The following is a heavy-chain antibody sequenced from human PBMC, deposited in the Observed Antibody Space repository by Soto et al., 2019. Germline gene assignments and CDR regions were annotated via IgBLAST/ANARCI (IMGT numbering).Heavy chain of an antibody. CDR1: GFTFSNAW. CDR3: TTDATYYYGSGSYYFAFDI. Sequence: PGGSLRLSCAASGFTFSNAWMSWVRQAPGKGLEWVGRIKSKTDGGTTDYAAPVKGRFTISRDDSKNTLYLQMNSLKTEDTAVYYCTTDATYYYGSGSYYFAFDIWGQGTMVTVSS. CDR2: IKSKTDGGTT. V-gene: IGHV3-15*01. J-gene: IGHJ3*02. D-gene: IGHD3-10*01.